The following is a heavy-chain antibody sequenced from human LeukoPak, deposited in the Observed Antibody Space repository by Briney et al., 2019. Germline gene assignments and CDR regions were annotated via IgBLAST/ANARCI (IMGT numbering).Heavy chain of an antibody. D-gene: IGHD1-14*01. Sequence: GGSLRLSCAASGFSFYHAWMNWVRQAPGKGLEWVGRIKGQPDGGTTDYAAPVRGRFTISRDDSRNTLYLQMNSLKTEDTAVNYCIADTPDIAPYDFDYWGQGTLVTVSS. V-gene: IGHV3-15*01. CDR3: IADTPDIAPYDFDY. CDR2: IKGQPDGGTT. J-gene: IGHJ4*02. CDR1: GFSFYHAW.